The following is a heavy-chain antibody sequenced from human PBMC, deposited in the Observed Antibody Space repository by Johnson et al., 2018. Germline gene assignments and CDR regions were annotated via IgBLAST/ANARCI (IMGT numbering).Heavy chain of an antibody. CDR3: ARATSGSGSYSRPYYYYYGMDV. V-gene: IGHV3-33*01. CDR2: IYYDGSNK. J-gene: IGHJ6*02. CDR1: GFTFSSYG. D-gene: IGHD3-10*01. Sequence: QVQLVESGGGVVQPGKSLRLSCAASGFTFSSYGMHWVRQAPGKGLEWVAVIYYDGSNKYYVDSVKGRFTVSRANSKNTLSLKMNSLRAEDTAMSYCARATSGSGSYSRPYYYYYGMDVWGQGTTVPVSS.